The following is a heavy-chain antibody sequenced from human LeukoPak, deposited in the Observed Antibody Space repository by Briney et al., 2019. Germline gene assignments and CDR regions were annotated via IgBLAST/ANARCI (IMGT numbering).Heavy chain of an antibody. CDR3: ARGPGVPAAISSWFDP. Sequence: SETLSLTCTVSGGSISSYYWSWIRQPAGKGLEWIGRIYTSGSTNYNPSLKSRVTMSVDTSKNQFSLKLSSVTAADTAVYYCARGPGVPAAISSWFDPWGQGTLVTVSS. CDR2: IYTSGST. J-gene: IGHJ5*02. CDR1: GGSISSYY. V-gene: IGHV4-4*07. D-gene: IGHD2-2*01.